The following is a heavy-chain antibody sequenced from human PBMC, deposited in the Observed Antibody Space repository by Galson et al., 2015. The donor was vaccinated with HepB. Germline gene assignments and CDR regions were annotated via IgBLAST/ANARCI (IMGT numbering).Heavy chain of an antibody. V-gene: IGHV3-23*01. D-gene: IGHD4-17*01. CDR1: GLTFSSYA. CDR2: ISGSGGST. Sequence: SLRLSCAASGLTFSSYAMSWVRQAPGKGLEWVSAISGSGGSTYYADSVKGRFTISRDNSKNTLYLQMNSLRAEDTAVYYCANSHGSGPGDYGFRDYFDYWGQGTLVTVSS. J-gene: IGHJ4*02. CDR3: ANSHGSGPGDYGFRDYFDY.